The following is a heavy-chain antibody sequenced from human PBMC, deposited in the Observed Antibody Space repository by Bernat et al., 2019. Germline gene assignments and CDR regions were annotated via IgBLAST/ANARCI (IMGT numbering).Heavy chain of an antibody. J-gene: IGHJ4*02. Sequence: QVQLVESGGGVVQPGRSLRLSCAASGFTFSSYGMHWVRQAPGKGLEWVAVISYDGSNKYYADSVKGRFTISRDNSKNTLYLQMNSLRAEDTAVYYCAKRHSSGWYYFDYWSQGTLVTVSS. CDR2: ISYDGSNK. V-gene: IGHV3-30*18. D-gene: IGHD6-19*01. CDR1: GFTFSSYG. CDR3: AKRHSSGWYYFDY.